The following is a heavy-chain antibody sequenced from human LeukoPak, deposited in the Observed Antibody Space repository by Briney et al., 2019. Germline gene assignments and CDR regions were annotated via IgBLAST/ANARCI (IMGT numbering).Heavy chain of an antibody. CDR3: ARCSGWLRTLNWFDP. CDR1: GYTFTGYY. J-gene: IGHJ5*02. Sequence: GASVKVSCKASGYTFTGYYMHWVRQAPGQGLEWMGWISAYNGNTNYAQKLQGRVTMTTDTSTSTAYMELRSLRSDDTAVYYCARCSGWLRTLNWFDPWGQGTLVTVSS. CDR2: ISAYNGNT. V-gene: IGHV1-18*04. D-gene: IGHD6-19*01.